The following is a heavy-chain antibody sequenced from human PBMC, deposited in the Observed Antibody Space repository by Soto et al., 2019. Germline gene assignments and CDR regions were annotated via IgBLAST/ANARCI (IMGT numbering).Heavy chain of an antibody. D-gene: IGHD3-22*01. J-gene: IGHJ4*02. CDR3: AGSDYYDSSGYPWYIDY. V-gene: IGHV4-59*08. CDR1: GGSISSYY. Sequence: PSETLSLTCTVSGGSISSYYWSWIRQPPGKGLEWIGYIYYSGSTNYNPSLKSRVTISVDTSKNQFSLKLSSVTAADTAVYYCAGSDYYDSSGYPWYIDYWGQGTLVTVSS. CDR2: IYYSGST.